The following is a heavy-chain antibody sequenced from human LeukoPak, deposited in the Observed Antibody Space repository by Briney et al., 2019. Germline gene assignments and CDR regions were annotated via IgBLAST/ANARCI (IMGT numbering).Heavy chain of an antibody. CDR3: AKDLSWELLHPGLDY. V-gene: IGHV3-30*02. D-gene: IGHD1-26*01. J-gene: IGHJ4*02. CDR1: GFTFSSYG. CDR2: IRYDGSNK. Sequence: PGRSLRLSCAASGFTFSSYGMHWVRQAPGKGLEWVAFIRYDGSNKYYADSVKGRFTISRDNSKNTLYLQMNSLRAEDTAVYYCAKDLSWELLHPGLDYWGQGTLVTVSS.